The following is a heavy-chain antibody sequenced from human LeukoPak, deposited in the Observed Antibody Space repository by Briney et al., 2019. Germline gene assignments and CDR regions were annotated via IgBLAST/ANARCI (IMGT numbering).Heavy chain of an antibody. D-gene: IGHD1-1*01. CDR2: INWNGDTT. J-gene: IGHJ5*01. V-gene: IGHV3-64D*09. Sequence: PGGSLRLSCSASGLTYNNYAMHWVRRAPGKGLQYVSAINWNGDTTYYTDSVKGRFTISRDNSKNTLSLQMRGLRAEDTGVYFGVKDSSRDWNGHWFDSWGQGALITVSS. CDR1: GLTYNNYA. CDR3: VKDSSRDWNGHWFDS.